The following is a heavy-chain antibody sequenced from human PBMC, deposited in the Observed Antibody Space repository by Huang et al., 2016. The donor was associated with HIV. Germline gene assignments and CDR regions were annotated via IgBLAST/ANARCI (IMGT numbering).Heavy chain of an antibody. CDR3: ARGGGIQLWLLGYYYMDV. D-gene: IGHD5-18*01. J-gene: IGHJ6*03. V-gene: IGHV1-18*01. Sequence: QVQLVQSGAEVKKPGASVKVSCKASGYTFSSFGISWVRQAPGQGLEWVGWSSVYNGNTKFAHKFQGRLTMTTDTSTSTAYMELRSLRSDDTAVYYCARGGGIQLWLLGYYYMDVWGNGTTVTVSS. CDR1: GYTFSSFG. CDR2: SSVYNGNT.